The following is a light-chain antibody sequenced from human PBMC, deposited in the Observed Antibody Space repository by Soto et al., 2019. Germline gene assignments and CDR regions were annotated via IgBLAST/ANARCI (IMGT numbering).Light chain of an antibody. V-gene: IGLV2-14*01. CDR3: SSFTRINPWV. CDR2: EVS. CDR1: SSDVGGYNY. J-gene: IGLJ3*02. Sequence: QSVLTQPASVSGSPGQSITISCTGTSSDVGGYNYVSWYQQHPGKAPKLMIYEVSNRPSGVSHRFSGSKSGNTASLTISGLQAEDEADYYCSSFTRINPWVFGGGTKLTVL.